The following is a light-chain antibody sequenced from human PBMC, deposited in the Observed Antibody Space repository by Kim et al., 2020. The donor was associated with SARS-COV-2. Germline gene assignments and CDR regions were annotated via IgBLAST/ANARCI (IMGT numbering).Light chain of an antibody. V-gene: IGKV3-20*01. CDR3: QQYGSSQST. CDR1: QSVSSSY. J-gene: IGKJ5*01. CDR2: GAY. Sequence: YPGERATLSCRASQSVSSSYLAWYQQKPGQAPRLLIYGAYSRATGITDRFSGSGSGTDFTLTISRMEPEDFAVYYCQQYGSSQSTFGQGTRLEIK.